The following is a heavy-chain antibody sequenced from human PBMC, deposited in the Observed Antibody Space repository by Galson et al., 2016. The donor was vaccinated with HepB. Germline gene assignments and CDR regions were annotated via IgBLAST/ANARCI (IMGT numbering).Heavy chain of an antibody. D-gene: IGHD3-22*01. CDR1: AFTSTNHA. J-gene: IGHJ4*02. CDR3: ARGSYYYDNSGQYYTLADS. Sequence: SLRLSCAASAFTSTNHAMHWVRQAPGKGLDWVAFISYDGSSTYYADSVKSRLTISRDNSKNTLYLQMNSLRTADTAVYYCARGSYYYDNSGQYYTLADSWRQGTLVTGSS. V-gene: IGHV3-30-3*01. CDR2: ISYDGSST.